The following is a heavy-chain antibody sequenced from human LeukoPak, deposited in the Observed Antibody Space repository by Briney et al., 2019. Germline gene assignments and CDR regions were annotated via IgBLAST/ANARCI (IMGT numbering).Heavy chain of an antibody. V-gene: IGHV4-59*12. CDR2: IYYSGST. CDR3: ASGAGYSSGWSLDY. J-gene: IGHJ4*02. D-gene: IGHD6-19*01. Sequence: SETLSLTCTVSGGSISSYYWSWIRQPPGKGLEWIGYIYYSGSTNYNPSLKSRVTISVDKSKNQFSLKLSSVTAADTAVYYCASGAGYSSGWSLDYWGQGTLVTVSS. CDR1: GGSISSYY.